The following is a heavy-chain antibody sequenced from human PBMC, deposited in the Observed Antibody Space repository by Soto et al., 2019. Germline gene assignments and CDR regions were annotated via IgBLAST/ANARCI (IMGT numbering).Heavy chain of an antibody. CDR3: RWEEYYDGRGYNSYYFDY. Sequence: SETLSLTCAVYGGSISSSTYYWGWMRQPPGKGLEWIGYSYYSGYSNYNPSLKSRVTISVDTSKNQFSLKLNSVTAADTALYKLRWEEYYDGRGYNSYYFDYGGQGTRVTVSS. D-gene: IGHD3-22*01. CDR1: GGSISSSTYY. V-gene: IGHV4-61*05. CDR2: SYYSGYS. J-gene: IGHJ4*02.